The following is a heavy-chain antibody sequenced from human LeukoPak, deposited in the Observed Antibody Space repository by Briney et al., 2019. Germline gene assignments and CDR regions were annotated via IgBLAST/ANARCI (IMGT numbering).Heavy chain of an antibody. CDR2: IYTSGST. D-gene: IGHD3-3*01. CDR1: GYSISSGYY. Sequence: PSETLSLTCTVSGYSISSGYYWGWIRQPAGKGLEWIGRIYTSGSTNYNPSLKSRVTISVDTSKNQFSLKLSSVTAADTAVYYCARVKPGITIFGVYNAFDIWGQGTMVTVSS. CDR3: ARVKPGITIFGVYNAFDI. V-gene: IGHV4-61*02. J-gene: IGHJ3*02.